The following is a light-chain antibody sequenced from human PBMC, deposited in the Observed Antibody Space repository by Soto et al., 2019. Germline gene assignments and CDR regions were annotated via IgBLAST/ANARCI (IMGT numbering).Light chain of an antibody. Sequence: QSVLTQPASVSGYPGQSITISCTGTSSDIGYYNYVSWYQQHPGKAPKVMIYDVSNRPSGVSNRFSGSKSVNTASLTISGLQAEDEADYHCSAYTTSSTVVFGSGTKLTVL. CDR3: SAYTTSSTVV. V-gene: IGLV2-14*03. J-gene: IGLJ1*01. CDR1: SSDIGYYNY. CDR2: DVS.